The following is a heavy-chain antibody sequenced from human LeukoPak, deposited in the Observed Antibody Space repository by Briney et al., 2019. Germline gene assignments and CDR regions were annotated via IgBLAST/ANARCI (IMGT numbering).Heavy chain of an antibody. CDR2: IYTSGST. D-gene: IGHD1-26*01. CDR3: ARAPYGSYYRHYYYYMDV. Sequence: SETLSLTCTVSGGSISSYYWSWIRQPAGKGLEWIGRIYTSGSTNYNPSLKSRVTMSVDTSKNQFSLKLSSVTAADTAVYYCARAPYGSYYRHYYYYMDVWGKGTTVTVSS. CDR1: GGSISSYY. V-gene: IGHV4-4*07. J-gene: IGHJ6*03.